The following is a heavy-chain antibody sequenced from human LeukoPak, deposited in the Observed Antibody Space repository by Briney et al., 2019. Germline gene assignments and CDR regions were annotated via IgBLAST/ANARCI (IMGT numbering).Heavy chain of an antibody. D-gene: IGHD3-22*01. V-gene: IGHV4-34*01. J-gene: IGHJ5*02. CDR2: INHSGST. CDR3: ARGRAIVVVITTGWFDP. Sequence: SETLSLTCAVYGGSFSGYYWSWIRQPPGKGLEWIGEINHSGSTNYNPSLKSRVTISVDTSMNQFSLKLSSVTAADTAVYYCARGRAIVVVITTGWFDPWGQGTLVTVSS. CDR1: GGSFSGYY.